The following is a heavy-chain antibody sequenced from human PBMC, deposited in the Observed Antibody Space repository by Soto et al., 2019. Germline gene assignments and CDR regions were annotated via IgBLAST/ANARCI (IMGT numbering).Heavy chain of an antibody. CDR1: GYTFTSYY. V-gene: IGHV1-46*01. J-gene: IGHJ5*02. D-gene: IGHD2-2*01. CDR2: INPSGGST. Sequence: GASVKVSCKASGYTFTSYYMHWVRQAPGQGLEWMGIINPSGGSTSYAQKFQGRVTMTRDTSTSTVYMELSSLRSEDTAVYYCARALTSIVVVPDNWFDPWGQGTLVTVSS. CDR3: ARALTSIVVVPDNWFDP.